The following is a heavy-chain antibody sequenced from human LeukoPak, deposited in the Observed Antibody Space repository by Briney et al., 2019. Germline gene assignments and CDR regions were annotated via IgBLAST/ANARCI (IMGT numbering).Heavy chain of an antibody. CDR1: GGTFSSYA. J-gene: IGHJ4*02. CDR2: IIPIFGIA. Sequence: SVKVSCKASGGTFSSYAISWVRQAPGQGLEWMGRIIPIFGIANYAQKFQGRVTITADKSTSTAYMELSSLRSEDTAVYYCARGGDGYKFDCGGQGTLVAVSA. CDR3: ARGGDGYKFDC. D-gene: IGHD5-24*01. V-gene: IGHV1-69*04.